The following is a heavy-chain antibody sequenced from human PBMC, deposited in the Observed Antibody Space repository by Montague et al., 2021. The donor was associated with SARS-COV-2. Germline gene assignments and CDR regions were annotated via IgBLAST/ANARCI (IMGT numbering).Heavy chain of an antibody. Sequence: SETLSLTCAVSGGAISTYFWGWIRQPPGKGLEWIGYIFYSGSTNYNPSLKSRITISVDTSKNQFSLRLTSVTAADTAIYYCARDRQLCNSHSGFDSWGQGILVTVSS. CDR1: GGAISTYF. J-gene: IGHJ4*02. D-gene: IGHD5-24*01. CDR3: ARDRQLCNSHSGFDS. V-gene: IGHV4-59*01. CDR2: IFYSGST.